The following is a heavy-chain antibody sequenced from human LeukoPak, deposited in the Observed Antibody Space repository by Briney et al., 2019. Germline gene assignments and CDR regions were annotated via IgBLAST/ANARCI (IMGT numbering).Heavy chain of an antibody. CDR1: GFTFSSYS. CDR2: ISSSSSTI. J-gene: IGHJ4*02. CDR3: AKAPVTTCRGAYCYPFDY. D-gene: IGHD2-21*01. V-gene: IGHV3-48*01. Sequence: GGSLRLSCAASGFTFSSYSMNWVRQAPGKGLEWVSYISSSSSTIYYADSVKGRFTISRDNAKNSLYLQMNSLRAEDAAVYYCAKAPVTTCRGAYCYPFDYWGQGTLVTVSS.